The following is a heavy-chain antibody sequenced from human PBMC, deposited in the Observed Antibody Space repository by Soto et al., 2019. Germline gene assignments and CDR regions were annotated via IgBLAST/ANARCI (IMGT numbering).Heavy chain of an antibody. CDR3: ARVIPGVEAWLAP. CDR1: GYTFTNLG. V-gene: IGHV1-18*01. J-gene: IGHJ5*02. Sequence: ASVKVSCKASGYTFTNLGVTWVRRAPGQGLEWMGWISAYTDTPNYAQKFQGRVTMTIDTSTSTAYMDLRSLTSDDTAVYYCARVIPGVEAWLAPWGQGTLVTV. D-gene: IGHD2-2*01. CDR2: ISAYTDTP.